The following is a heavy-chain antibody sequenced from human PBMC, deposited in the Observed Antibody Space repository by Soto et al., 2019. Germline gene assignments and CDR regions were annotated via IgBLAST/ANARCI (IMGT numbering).Heavy chain of an antibody. J-gene: IGHJ4*02. V-gene: IGHV3-7*05. D-gene: IGHD5-12*01. CDR1: GFTFSSYW. CDR2: IKQDGSEK. CDR3: SRDRGHDFDY. Sequence: GGLRLSCAASGFTFSSYWMSWDRQAPGKGLEWVANIKQDGSEKYYVDSVKGRFTISRDNAKNSLYLQMNSLRAEDTAVYYCSRDRGHDFDYWGQGTLVTVSS.